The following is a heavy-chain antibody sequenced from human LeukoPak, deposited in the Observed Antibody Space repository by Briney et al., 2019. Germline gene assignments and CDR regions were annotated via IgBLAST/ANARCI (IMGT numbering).Heavy chain of an antibody. D-gene: IGHD1-26*01. Sequence: PGGSLRLSCAASGFTFSSYSMNWVRQAPGKGLEWVSSISSSSYIYYADSVKGRFTISRDNAKNSLYLQMNSLRAEDTAVYYCARESKVGAFDIWGQGTMVTVSS. CDR1: GFTFSSYS. J-gene: IGHJ3*02. V-gene: IGHV3-21*01. CDR3: ARESKVGAFDI. CDR2: ISSSSYI.